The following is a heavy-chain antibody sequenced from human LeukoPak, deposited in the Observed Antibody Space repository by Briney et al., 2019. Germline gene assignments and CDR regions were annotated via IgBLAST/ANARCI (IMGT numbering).Heavy chain of an antibody. D-gene: IGHD3-22*01. CDR2: IYSGGST. CDR3: ETYYYDSSGYSVLDY. CDR1: GFTVSSNY. V-gene: IGHV3-66*01. J-gene: IGHJ4*02. Sequence: GGSLRLSCAASGFTVSSNYMSWVRQAPGKGLEWVSVIYSGGSTYYADSVKGRFTISRDNSKNTLYLQMNSLRAEDTAAYYCETYYYDSSGYSVLDYWGQGTLVTVSS.